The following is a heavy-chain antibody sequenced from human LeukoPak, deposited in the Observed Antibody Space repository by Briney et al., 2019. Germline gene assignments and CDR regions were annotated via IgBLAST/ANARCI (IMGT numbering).Heavy chain of an antibody. D-gene: IGHD5-12*01. J-gene: IGHJ4*02. V-gene: IGHV1-58*01. CDR2: IVVGSGNT. CDR3: AAPGYSGYDAYDY. CDR1: GFTFTSSA. Sequence: SVKVSCKASGFTFTSSAVQWVRQARGQRLEWIGWIVVGSGNTNYAQKFQERVTITRDMSTSTAYMELSSLRSEDAAVYYCAAPGYSGYDAYDYWGQGTLVTVSS.